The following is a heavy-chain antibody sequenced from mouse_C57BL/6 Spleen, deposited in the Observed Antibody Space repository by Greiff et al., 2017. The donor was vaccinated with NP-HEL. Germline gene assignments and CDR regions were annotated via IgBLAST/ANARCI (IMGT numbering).Heavy chain of an antibody. J-gene: IGHJ2*01. Sequence: GQLKESGQERGRRGASVKISCKASGYSFTGYYMNWVKQSPEKSLEWIGEINPSTGGTTYNQKFKAKATLTVDKSSSTAYMQLKSLTSEDSAVYYCAREVTDYWGQGTTLTVSS. V-gene: IGHV1-42*01. CDR3: AREVTDY. D-gene: IGHD2-2*01. CDR1: GYSFTGYY. CDR2: INPSTGGT.